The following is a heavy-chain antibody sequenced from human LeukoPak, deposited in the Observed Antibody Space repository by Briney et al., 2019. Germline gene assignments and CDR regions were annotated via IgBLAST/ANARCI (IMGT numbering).Heavy chain of an antibody. CDR1: GYTFTSYD. D-gene: IGHD3-3*01. CDR2: MNPNSVNT. V-gene: IGHV1-8*01. CDR3: ARVPLNSNYDFWSGYLVYGMDV. Sequence: ASVKVSCKASGYTFTSYDINWVRQATGQGLEWMGWMNPNSVNTGYAQKFQGRVTMTRNTSISTAYMELSSLRSEDTAVYYCARVPLNSNYDFWSGYLVYGMDVWGQGTTVTVSS. J-gene: IGHJ6*02.